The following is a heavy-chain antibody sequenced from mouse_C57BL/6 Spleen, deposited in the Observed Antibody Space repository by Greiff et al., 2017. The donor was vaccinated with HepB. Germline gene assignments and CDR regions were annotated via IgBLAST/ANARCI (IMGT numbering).Heavy chain of an antibody. V-gene: IGHV1-15*01. CDR1: GYTFTDYE. Sequence: QVQLKQSGAELVRPGASVTLSCKASGYTFTDYEMHWVKQTPVHGLEWIGAIDPETGGTAYNQKFKGKAILTADKSSSTAYMELRSLTSEDSAVYYCTSYDGYYGYAMDYWGQGTSVTVSS. D-gene: IGHD2-3*01. CDR3: TSYDGYYGYAMDY. J-gene: IGHJ4*01. CDR2: IDPETGGT.